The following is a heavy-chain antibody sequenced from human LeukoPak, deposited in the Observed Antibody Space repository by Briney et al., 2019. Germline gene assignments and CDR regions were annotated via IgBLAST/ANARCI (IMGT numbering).Heavy chain of an antibody. V-gene: IGHV4-31*03. CDR3: ARAGRGVGFDY. CDR1: GGSISSGGYY. J-gene: IGHJ4*02. Sequence: PSETLSLTCTVSGGSISSGGYYWRWIRQHPGKGLEWIGYIYYSGSTYYNPSLKSRVTISVDTSKNQFSLKLSSVTAADTAVYYCARAGRGVGFDYWGQGTLVTVSS. D-gene: IGHD3-10*01. CDR2: IYYSGST.